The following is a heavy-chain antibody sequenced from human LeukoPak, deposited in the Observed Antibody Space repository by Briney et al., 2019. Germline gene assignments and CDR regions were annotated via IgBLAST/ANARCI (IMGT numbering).Heavy chain of an antibody. D-gene: IGHD5-12*01. CDR1: GVSICSYY. CDR2: IYYSGST. J-gene: IGHJ5*02. Sequence: SETLSLTCTVSGVSICSYYWSWIRQPPEKGLEWIGYIYYSGSTNYNPSLKSRVTISIDTSKNQFSLKLSSVTAADTAVYYCARDSGYDYWFDPWGQGTLVTVSS. V-gene: IGHV4-59*01. CDR3: ARDSGYDYWFDP.